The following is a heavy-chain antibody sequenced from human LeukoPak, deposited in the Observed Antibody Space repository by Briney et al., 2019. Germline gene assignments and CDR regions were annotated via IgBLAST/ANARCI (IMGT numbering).Heavy chain of an antibody. CDR3: VNGGVAVARY. J-gene: IGHJ4*02. CDR2: ISGTGGST. V-gene: IGHV3-64D*09. CDR1: GFTFSNYA. Sequence: QSGGSLRLSCSASGFTFSNYAMHWVRQAPGKGLEYVSAISGTGGSTYYADSVKGRFTISRDNSKNTLFLQMSSLRPEDTAVYYCVNGGVAVARYWGQGTLVTVPS. D-gene: IGHD6-19*01.